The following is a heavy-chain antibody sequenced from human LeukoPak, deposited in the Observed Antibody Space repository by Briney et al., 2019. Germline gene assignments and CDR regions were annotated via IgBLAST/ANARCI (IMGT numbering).Heavy chain of an antibody. Sequence: PGGSLRLSCAASGFTVRSNYMSWVRQAPGKGLEWVSVIYSGGSTYYADSVKGRFTISRDNSKNTLYLQMNSLRAEDTAVYSCARYSGGWSEGYYFDYWGQGTLVTVSP. CDR1: GFTVRSNY. CDR2: IYSGGST. V-gene: IGHV3-53*01. J-gene: IGHJ4*02. D-gene: IGHD6-19*01. CDR3: ARYSGGWSEGYYFDY.